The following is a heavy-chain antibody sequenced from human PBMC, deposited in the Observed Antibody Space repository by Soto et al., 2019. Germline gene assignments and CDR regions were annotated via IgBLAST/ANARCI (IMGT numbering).Heavy chain of an antibody. Sequence: GGSLRLSCAASGFTFSGYAMCWVRQAPGKGLEWVSSISVSGDRTFYADSVKGRFTISRDNSRNTLHLQMNRLRAEDTAVYYCEKEGDSITRNKQLYYWGQGTLVTVSS. V-gene: IGHV3-23*01. D-gene: IGHD2-2*01. J-gene: IGHJ4*02. CDR1: GFTFSGYA. CDR2: ISVSGDRT. CDR3: EKEGDSITRNKQLYY.